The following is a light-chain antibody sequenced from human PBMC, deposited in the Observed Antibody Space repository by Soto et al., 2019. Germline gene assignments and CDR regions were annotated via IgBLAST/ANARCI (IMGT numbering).Light chain of an antibody. CDR3: LHYNSYPHA. CDR2: TAS. V-gene: IGKV1-5*03. CDR1: QSISSW. Sequence: DIQMTQSPSALSASVGDRVTITCRASQSISSWLAWYQQKPGKAPKRLIYTASSLKSGVPSRFSGSGSGTEFTLTISSLQPEDFATYYCLHYNSYPHAFGEGTKVDIK. J-gene: IGKJ1*01.